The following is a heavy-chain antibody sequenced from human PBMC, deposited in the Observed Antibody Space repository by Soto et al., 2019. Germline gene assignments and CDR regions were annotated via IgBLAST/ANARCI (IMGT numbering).Heavy chain of an antibody. V-gene: IGHV1-69*02. CDR3: ARGGEYYYGSGSYNPLDY. J-gene: IGHJ4*02. Sequence: QVQLVQSGAEVKKPGSSVKVSCKASGGTFSSYTISWVRQAPGQGLEWMGRIIPILGIANYAQKDQGRVTIPADKSTSTAYMELSSLRSEDTAVYYCARGGEYYYGSGSYNPLDYWGQGTLVTVSS. D-gene: IGHD3-10*01. CDR2: IIPILGIA. CDR1: GGTFSSYT.